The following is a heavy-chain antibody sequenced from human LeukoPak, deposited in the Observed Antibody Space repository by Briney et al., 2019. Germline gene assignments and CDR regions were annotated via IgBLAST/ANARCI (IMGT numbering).Heavy chain of an antibody. CDR3: AREYCSSTSCYLWYFDL. J-gene: IGHJ2*01. CDR2: INHSGST. CDR1: GGSFSGYY. Sequence: SETLSLTCAVYGGSFSGYYWSWIRQPPGKGLEWIGEINHSGSTNYNPSLKSRVTISVDTSKNQFSLKLSSVTAADTAVYYCAREYCSSTSCYLWYFDLRGRGTLVTVSS. D-gene: IGHD2-2*01. V-gene: IGHV4-34*01.